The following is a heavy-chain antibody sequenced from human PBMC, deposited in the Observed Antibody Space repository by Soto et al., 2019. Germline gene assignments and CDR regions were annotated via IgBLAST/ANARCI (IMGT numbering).Heavy chain of an antibody. CDR2: IYHNGIT. V-gene: IGHV4-4*02. CDR1: GGSISSSHS. Sequence: PSETLSLTCDVSGGSISSSHSWSWVRQPPGRALEWIGEIYHNGITNYKPSLKSRVTVSLDKSKNQFSLILTSVTAADTAVYFCARAVALPGLYYFDNWGQGTLVTSPQ. CDR3: ARAVALPGLYYFDN. J-gene: IGHJ4*02. D-gene: IGHD1-1*01.